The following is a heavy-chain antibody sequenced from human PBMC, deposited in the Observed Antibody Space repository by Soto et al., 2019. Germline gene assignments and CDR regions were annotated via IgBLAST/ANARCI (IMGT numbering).Heavy chain of an antibody. Sequence: GGSLRLSCSASGFTFSSYAMHWVRQAPGKGLEYVSGITNNGGETYYADSVKGRFSISRDNSKDTLYLQMSSLRADDTAVYYCVKDLNYYGSERFFTDLFDYWGQGTLVTVSS. V-gene: IGHV3-64D*06. CDR2: ITNNGGET. CDR3: VKDLNYYGSERFFTDLFDY. D-gene: IGHD3-10*01. CDR1: GFTFSSYA. J-gene: IGHJ4*02.